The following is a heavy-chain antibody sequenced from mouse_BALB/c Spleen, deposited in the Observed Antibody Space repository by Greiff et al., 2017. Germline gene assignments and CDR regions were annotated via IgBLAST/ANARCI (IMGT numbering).Heavy chain of an antibody. V-gene: IGHV5-6-3*01. CDR1: GFTFSSYG. J-gene: IGHJ2*01. CDR3: ARDYLGFDY. D-gene: IGHD3-1*01. CDR2: INSNGGST. Sequence: EVKVVESGGGLVQPGGSLKLSCAASGFTFSSYGMSWVRQTPDKRLELVATINSNGGSTYYPDSVKGRFTISRDNAKNTLYLQMSSLKSEDTAMYYCARDYLGFDYWGQGTTLTVAS.